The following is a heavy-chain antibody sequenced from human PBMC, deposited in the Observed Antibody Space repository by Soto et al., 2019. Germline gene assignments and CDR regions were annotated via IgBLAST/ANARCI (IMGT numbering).Heavy chain of an antibody. J-gene: IGHJ4*02. CDR1: GFNFDNYG. CDR3: AKDRVGGTFYTPLGF. V-gene: IGHV3-30*18. CDR2: ITYDGSNK. D-gene: IGHD1-7*01. Sequence: GGSLRLSCQASGFNFDNYGMHWVRQAPGKGLEWVAVITYDGSNKYYADSVKGRFTISRDNSKNTLSLHLNTLRPEDTAVYHCAKDRVGGTFYTPLGFWGQGTLVTVSS.